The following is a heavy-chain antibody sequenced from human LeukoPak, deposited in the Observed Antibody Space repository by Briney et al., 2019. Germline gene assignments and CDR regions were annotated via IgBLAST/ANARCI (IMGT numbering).Heavy chain of an antibody. D-gene: IGHD1-26*01. CDR2: ITGSGGST. CDR1: GFTFSSYA. Sequence: GGSLRLSCAASGFTFSSYAMTWVRQAPGRGLEWVSAITGSGGSTYYADSVKGRFTISRDNSKNSLYLQMNSLRAEDTAVYYCARRRYSGSSQHFDYWGQGTLVTVSS. V-gene: IGHV3-23*01. CDR3: ARRRYSGSSQHFDY. J-gene: IGHJ4*02.